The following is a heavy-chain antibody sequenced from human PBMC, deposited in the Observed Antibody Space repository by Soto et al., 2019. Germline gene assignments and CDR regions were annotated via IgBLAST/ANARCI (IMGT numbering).Heavy chain of an antibody. J-gene: IGHJ4*02. V-gene: IGHV1-69*06. CDR1: GGTFSSYA. CDR2: IIPIFGTA. CDR3: AREAYSRSGTLDY. Sequence: SVQVSCKASGGTFSSYAISWVRQAPGQGLEWMGGIIPIFGTANYAQKFQGRVTITADKSTSTAYMELSSLRSEDTAVYYCAREAYSRSGTLDYCGQGTLVTVSS. D-gene: IGHD6-6*01.